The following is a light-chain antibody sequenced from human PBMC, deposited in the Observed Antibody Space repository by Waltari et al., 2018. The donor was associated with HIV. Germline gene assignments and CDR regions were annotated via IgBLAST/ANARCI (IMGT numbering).Light chain of an antibody. CDR3: SSYTSTYV. Sequence: QSALTQPASVSGSPGQSITISCTGTSSDVGGYNYVSWYQQHPGKAPKLMIYDVSNRPAGVSNSFSVSKSGNTASLTISGLQAEDEADYYCSSYTSTYVFGTGTKVTVL. V-gene: IGLV2-14*01. J-gene: IGLJ1*01. CDR1: SSDVGGYNY. CDR2: DVS.